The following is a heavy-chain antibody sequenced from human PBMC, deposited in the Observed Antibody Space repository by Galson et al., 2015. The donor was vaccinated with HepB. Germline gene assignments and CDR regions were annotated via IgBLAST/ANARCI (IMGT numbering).Heavy chain of an antibody. J-gene: IGHJ3*02. Sequence: SLRLSCAASGFSFSSYALHWVRQAPGKGLDWVGVISYADGSDKYYTDSVKGRFTISRDNSKNTMYLQMNSLTTEDTAVYYCASVVHCRSTACNTIGADPFDIWGQGTMVIVSP. CDR1: GFSFSSYA. D-gene: IGHD2-2*02. CDR3: ASVVHCRSTACNTIGADPFDI. CDR2: ISYADGSDK. V-gene: IGHV3-30*04.